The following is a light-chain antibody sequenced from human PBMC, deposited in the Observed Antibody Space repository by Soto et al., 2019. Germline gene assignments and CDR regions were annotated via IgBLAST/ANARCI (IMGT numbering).Light chain of an antibody. J-gene: IGLJ1*01. Sequence: QSALTQPASVSGSPGQSITISCTGTSSDVGAYNYVSWYQQHPGKAPKLMIYDVSNRSSGVSNRFSGSKSGNTASLTISGLQAEDEADYYCSSYTSSSTYVFGTGTKLTVL. CDR2: DVS. V-gene: IGLV2-14*01. CDR1: SSDVGAYNY. CDR3: SSYTSSSTYV.